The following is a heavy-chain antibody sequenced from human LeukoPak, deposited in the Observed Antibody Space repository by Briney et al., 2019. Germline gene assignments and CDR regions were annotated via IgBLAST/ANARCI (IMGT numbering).Heavy chain of an antibody. CDR2: ISSSSSYI. V-gene: IGHV3-21*01. CDR3: ARGDSYGYSFDY. Sequence: GRCLRLSCAASGFTLSSYSMNWVRQAPGKGLGWVSSISSSSSYIYYADSVKGRFTISRDNAKNSLYLQTNSLRAEDTAVYYCARGDSYGYSFDYWGQGTLVTVSS. D-gene: IGHD5-18*01. J-gene: IGHJ4*02. CDR1: GFTLSSYS.